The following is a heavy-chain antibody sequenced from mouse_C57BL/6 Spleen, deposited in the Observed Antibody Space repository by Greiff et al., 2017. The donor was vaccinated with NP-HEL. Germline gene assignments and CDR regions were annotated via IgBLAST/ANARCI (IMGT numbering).Heavy chain of an antibody. CDR2: ISDGGSYT. CDR3: ASPHDYVAVFAY. J-gene: IGHJ3*01. CDR1: GFTFSSYA. D-gene: IGHD2-4*01. V-gene: IGHV5-4*03. Sequence: EVMLVESGGGLVKPGGSLKLSCAASGFTFSSYAMSWVRQTPEKRLEWVATISDGGSYTYYPDNVKGRFTISRDNAKNNLYLQMSHLKSEDTAMYYCASPHDYVAVFAYWGQGTLVTVSA.